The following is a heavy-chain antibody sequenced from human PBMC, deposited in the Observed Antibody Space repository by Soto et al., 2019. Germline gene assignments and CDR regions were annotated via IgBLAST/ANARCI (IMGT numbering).Heavy chain of an antibody. CDR3: AKGGSGRPYYYYYMDV. Sequence: GASVKVSCKASGGTFSSYTISWVRQAPGQGLEWMGRIIPILGIANYAQKFQGRVTITADKSTSTAYMELSSLRSEDTAVYYCAKGGSGRPYYYYYMDVWGKGTTVTAP. V-gene: IGHV1-69*02. J-gene: IGHJ6*03. CDR2: IIPILGIA. CDR1: GGTFSSYT. D-gene: IGHD6-19*01.